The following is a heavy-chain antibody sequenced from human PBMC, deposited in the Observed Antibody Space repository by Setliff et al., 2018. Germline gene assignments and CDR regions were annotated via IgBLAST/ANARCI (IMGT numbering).Heavy chain of an antibody. CDR2: IIPILGIT. D-gene: IGHD6-13*01. V-gene: IGHV1-69*04. CDR3: ARDYRIAASDY. J-gene: IGHJ4*02. Sequence: SVKVSCKASGGAFSTYSLSWVRQAPGQGFEWVGRIIPILGITNYAQRFQGRVTITADDSTSTIYMDVNSLRAEDTAVYYCARDYRIAASDYWGQGTLVTVSS. CDR1: GGAFSTYS.